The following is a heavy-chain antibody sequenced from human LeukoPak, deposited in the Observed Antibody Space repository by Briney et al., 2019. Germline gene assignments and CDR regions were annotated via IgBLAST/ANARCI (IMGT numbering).Heavy chain of an antibody. D-gene: IGHD3-22*01. CDR3: AREGYYDSLHY. V-gene: IGHV3-30-3*01. CDR2: ISYDGSNK. Sequence: GGSLRLSCAASGFTLSSYAMHWVRQAPGKGLEWVAVISYDGSNKYYADSVKGRFTISRDNSKNTLYLQMNSLRAEDTAVYYCAREGYYDSLHYWGQGTLVTVSS. CDR1: GFTLSSYA. J-gene: IGHJ4*02.